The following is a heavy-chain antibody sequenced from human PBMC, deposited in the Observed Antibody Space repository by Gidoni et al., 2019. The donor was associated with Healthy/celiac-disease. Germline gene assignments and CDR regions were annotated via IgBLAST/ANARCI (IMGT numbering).Heavy chain of an antibody. J-gene: IGHJ6*02. Sequence: QVQLVQSGAEVKKPGSSVKVACQASGGTFSSYAISGVRQAPGQGLEWMGGIIPIFGIANYAQKFQGRVTITADKSTSTAYMELSSLRSEDTAVYYYARAFWITMVRGVTKEDYYYYYGMDVWGQGTTVTVSS. D-gene: IGHD3-10*01. CDR3: ARAFWITMVRGVTKEDYYYYYGMDV. CDR1: GGTFSSYA. CDR2: IIPIFGIA. V-gene: IGHV1-69*17.